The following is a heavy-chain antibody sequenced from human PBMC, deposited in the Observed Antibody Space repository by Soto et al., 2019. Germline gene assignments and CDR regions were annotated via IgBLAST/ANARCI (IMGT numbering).Heavy chain of an antibody. CDR3: ARQGRKGRMYFYGMAV. J-gene: IGHJ6*02. V-gene: IGHV5-51*01. CDR1: GYTFTSYW. CDR2: IYPDDSDT. Sequence: GESLKISCRGSGYTFTSYWIAWVSQMPGKGLEWLGIIYPDDSDTRYSPSFQGRVTISADKSINTAYMKWRSLTASDNAMYYCARQGRKGRMYFYGMAVWGQGNSVTVSS.